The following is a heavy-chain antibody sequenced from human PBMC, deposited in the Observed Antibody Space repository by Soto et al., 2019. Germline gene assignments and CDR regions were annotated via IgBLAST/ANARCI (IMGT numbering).Heavy chain of an antibody. D-gene: IGHD2-15*01. CDR3: ARRVVVAATRVDWFDP. CDR1: GGSISSGDYY. V-gene: IGHV4-30-4*01. Sequence: PSETLSLTCTVSGGSISSGDYYWSWIRQPPGKGLEWIGYIYYSGSTYYNPSLKSRVTISVDTSKNQFSLKLSSVTAADTAVYYCARRVVVAATRVDWFDPWGQGTLVTVS. J-gene: IGHJ5*02. CDR2: IYYSGST.